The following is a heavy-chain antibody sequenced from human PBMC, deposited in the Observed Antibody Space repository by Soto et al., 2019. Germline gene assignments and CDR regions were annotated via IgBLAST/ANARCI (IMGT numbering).Heavy chain of an antibody. V-gene: IGHV4-30-2*01. Sequence: SETLSLTCAVSGGSISSGGYSWSWIRQPPGKGLEWIGYIYHSGSTYYNPSLKSRVTISVDTSKNQFSLKLSSVTAADTAVYYCARRYGDCFDYWGQGTLVTVSS. D-gene: IGHD4-17*01. CDR3: ARRYGDCFDY. CDR1: GGSISSGGYS. J-gene: IGHJ4*02. CDR2: IYHSGST.